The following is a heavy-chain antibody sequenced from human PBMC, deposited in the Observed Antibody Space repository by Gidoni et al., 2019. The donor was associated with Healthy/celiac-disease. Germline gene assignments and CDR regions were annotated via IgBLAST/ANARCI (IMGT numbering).Heavy chain of an antibody. D-gene: IGHD3-10*01. CDR2: ISYDGSNK. CDR3: ARAAGSGSYLDY. CDR1: GFTFSSYA. J-gene: IGHJ4*02. Sequence: QVQLVESGGGVVQPGRSLRLSCAASGFTFSSYAMHWVRRAPGKGLEWVEVISYDGSNKYYADSVKGRFTISRDNSKNTLYLQMNSLRAEDTAVYYCARAAGSGSYLDYWGQGTLVTVSS. V-gene: IGHV3-30-3*01.